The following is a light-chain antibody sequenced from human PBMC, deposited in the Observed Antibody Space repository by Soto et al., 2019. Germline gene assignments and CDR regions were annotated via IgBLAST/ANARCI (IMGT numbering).Light chain of an antibody. CDR3: QQYNTYWT. Sequence: DIQMTQSPSTLSASVGDRVTITCPASQSISSWLAWYQQKPGKAPKLLIYKAYSLESGVPSMFSGSGSGTEFTLTISSLQPDDFATYYCQQYNTYWTFGQGTKVEIK. V-gene: IGKV1-5*03. CDR1: QSISSW. CDR2: KAY. J-gene: IGKJ1*01.